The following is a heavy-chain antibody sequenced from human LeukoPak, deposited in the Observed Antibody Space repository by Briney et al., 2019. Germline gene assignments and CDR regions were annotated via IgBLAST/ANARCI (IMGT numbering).Heavy chain of an antibody. CDR2: IYKGGNT. D-gene: IGHD1-26*01. CDR3: ARSLPPYSGSYPGVFDS. Sequence: PGGSLRLSRAASGFTVSSNYMRWVRQAPGKGLGGVSVIYKGGNTYYADSVKGRFTISRNNPKNTLYLQMNSLRAEDTAVYYCARSLPPYSGSYPGVFDSWGKGTLVTVSS. CDR1: GFTVSSNY. J-gene: IGHJ4*02. V-gene: IGHV3-53*01.